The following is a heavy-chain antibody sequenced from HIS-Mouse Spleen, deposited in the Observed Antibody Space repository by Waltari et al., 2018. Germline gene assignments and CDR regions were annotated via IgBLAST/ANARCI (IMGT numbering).Heavy chain of an antibody. J-gene: IGHJ4*02. CDR2: IKQDGSEK. Sequence: EVQLVESGGGLVQPGGSLSLSCAASGFTFSSYWMSWVRQAPGKGLEWVANIKQDGSEKYYVDSVKGRFTISRDNDKNSLYLQMNSLRAEDTAVYYCASHHIAALDYWGQGTLVTVSS. D-gene: IGHD6-6*01. V-gene: IGHV3-7*01. CDR3: ASHHIAALDY. CDR1: GFTFSSYW.